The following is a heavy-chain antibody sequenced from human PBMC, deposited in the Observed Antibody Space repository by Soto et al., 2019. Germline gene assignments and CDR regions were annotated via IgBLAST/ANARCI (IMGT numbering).Heavy chain of an antibody. D-gene: IGHD5-18*01. CDR3: AIYRGYNYAVELTYFDY. V-gene: IGHV4-61*01. J-gene: IGHJ4*02. CDR1: GGSVSSGSYY. Sequence: PSETLSLTCTVSGGSVSSGSYYWSWIRQPPGKGLEWIGYIYYSGSTNYNPSLKSRVTISVDTSKDQFSLKLSSVTAADTAVYYSAIYRGYNYAVELTYFDYCGQGTLVTVSS. CDR2: IYYSGST.